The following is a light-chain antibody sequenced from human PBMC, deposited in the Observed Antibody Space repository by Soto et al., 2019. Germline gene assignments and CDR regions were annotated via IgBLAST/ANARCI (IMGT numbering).Light chain of an antibody. Sequence: DIQLTQSPSSLSASVGDRVTITCRASQGIRNYLNWYQQKPGKAPHLLIYMSSSLQSGVPSRFSGSGSGTDFTLTISSLQPEDFASYYCQQAYSAPITFGQGTRLEIK. V-gene: IGKV1-39*01. CDR3: QQAYSAPIT. CDR1: QGIRNY. CDR2: MSS. J-gene: IGKJ5*01.